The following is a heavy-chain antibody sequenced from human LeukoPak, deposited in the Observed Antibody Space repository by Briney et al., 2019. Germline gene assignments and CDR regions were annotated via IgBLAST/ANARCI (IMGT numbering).Heavy chain of an antibody. V-gene: IGHV3-30*03. Sequence: SGGSLRLSCVASGFIFSNHGMHWVRQAPGKGLEWVSVIASDGGAKFYADSVKGRFTLSRDNPKNMFFLQMNLLTIEDTAIYYCAREATWGQWYFDHWGQGTPVTVSS. CDR1: GFIFSNHG. J-gene: IGHJ4*02. CDR3: AREATWGQWYFDH. CDR2: IASDGGAK. D-gene: IGHD6-19*01.